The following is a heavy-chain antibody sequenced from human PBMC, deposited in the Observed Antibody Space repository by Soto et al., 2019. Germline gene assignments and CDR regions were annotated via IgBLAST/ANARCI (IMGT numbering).Heavy chain of an antibody. V-gene: IGHV3-33*01. Sequence: QVQLVESGGGVVQPGRSLRLSCAASGFTFSNYGMHWVRQAPGKGLEWVAIIWHDGNNKYYADSVRGRFIISRDNSKNRLYLQMNSLRAEDTAVYYCASDLAGASDSYGLDVWGQGTPVTVSS. CDR3: ASDLAGASDSYGLDV. D-gene: IGHD1-26*01. J-gene: IGHJ6*02. CDR1: GFTFSNYG. CDR2: IWHDGNNK.